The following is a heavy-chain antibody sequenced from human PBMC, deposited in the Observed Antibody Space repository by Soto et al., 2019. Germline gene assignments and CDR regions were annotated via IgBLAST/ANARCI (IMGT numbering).Heavy chain of an antibody. CDR2: ISGRGDST. CDR3: AKDYNIVATALLDY. D-gene: IGHD5-12*01. V-gene: IGHV3-23*01. Sequence: GGSLRLSCAASGFTFSNYAVSWVRQAPGKGLEWVSSISGRGDSTYYAASVKGRFTISRDNSTKTLYLQLNSLRAEDTAIYYCAKDYNIVATALLDYWGQGALVTVS. J-gene: IGHJ4*02. CDR1: GFTFSNYA.